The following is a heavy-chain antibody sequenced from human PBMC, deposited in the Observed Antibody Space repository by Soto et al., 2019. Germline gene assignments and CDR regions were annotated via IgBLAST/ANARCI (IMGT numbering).Heavy chain of an antibody. J-gene: IGHJ4*02. CDR3: ARLGAFFQALDS. V-gene: IGHV4-59*08. CDR1: GASISPNY. CDR2: IYFAGTT. Sequence: QVQLEESGPGLVKPSETLSLTCTVSGASISPNYWSWIRQPPGKGLEWIGYIYFAGTTTYNPSRRSRVSMSVDTAANHFSLNLTSVTAADTAIYYCARLGAFFQALDSWGQGTLVTVSS. D-gene: IGHD3-16*01.